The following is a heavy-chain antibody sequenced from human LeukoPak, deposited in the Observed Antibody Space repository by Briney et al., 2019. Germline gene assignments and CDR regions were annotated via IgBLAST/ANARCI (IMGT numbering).Heavy chain of an antibody. CDR2: FFFSGST. Sequence: PESLSVTCAVPGYSISGYYWCWIWPPPGKGLGWIGIFFFSGSTYYTPSRESRVTVSVDTSKKQFSLRLTSVTAADTAVYYCARDSVVRGAHDPFDSWGQGTMVTVSS. CDR3: ARDSVVRGAHDPFDS. D-gene: IGHD3-10*01. V-gene: IGHV4-38-2*02. CDR1: GYSISGYY. J-gene: IGHJ3*02.